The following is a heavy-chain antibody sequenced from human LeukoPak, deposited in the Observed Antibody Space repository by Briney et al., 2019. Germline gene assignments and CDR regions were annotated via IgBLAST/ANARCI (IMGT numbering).Heavy chain of an antibody. CDR3: TRGPSGSDY. CDR2: INPSSGGT. J-gene: IGHJ4*02. Sequence: ASVKVSCKVSGYTFTGYYLHWVRQAPGQGLEWMGRINPSSGGTNYAQKFQGRVTMARDTSINTAYMDLSSLRSDDTAVYYCTRGPSGSDYWGQGTLATVSS. V-gene: IGHV1-2*06. CDR1: GYTFTGYY. D-gene: IGHD3-10*01.